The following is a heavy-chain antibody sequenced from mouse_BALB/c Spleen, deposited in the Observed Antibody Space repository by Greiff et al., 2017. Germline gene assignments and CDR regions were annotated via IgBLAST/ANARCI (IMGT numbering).Heavy chain of an antibody. J-gene: IGHJ1*01. Sequence: QVQLQQSGPGLVAPSQSLSITCTVSGFSLTSYGVHWVRQPPGKGLEWLGVIWAGGSTNYNSALMSRLSISKDNSKSQVFLKMNSLQTDDTAMYYCAREIYYGNYGGYFDVWGAGTTVTVSS. CDR3: AREIYYGNYGGYFDV. D-gene: IGHD2-1*01. CDR1: GFSLTSYG. V-gene: IGHV2-9*02. CDR2: IWAGGST.